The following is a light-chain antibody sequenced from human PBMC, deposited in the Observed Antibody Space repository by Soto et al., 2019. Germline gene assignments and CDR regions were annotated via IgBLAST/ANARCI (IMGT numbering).Light chain of an antibody. CDR3: QQYGSSPLT. Sequence: EIVLTQSPGTLSLSPGERATLSCRASQSVTSSYLAWYQQKPGQAPRLLIYGASRRATGIPDRFSGSGSVTDFTLTISRLEPEDCAVYYCQQYGSSPLTFGGGTKVEIK. J-gene: IGKJ4*01. CDR2: GAS. CDR1: QSVTSSY. V-gene: IGKV3-20*01.